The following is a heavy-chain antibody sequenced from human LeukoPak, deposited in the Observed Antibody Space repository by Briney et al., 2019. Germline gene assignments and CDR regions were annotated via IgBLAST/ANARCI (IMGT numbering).Heavy chain of an antibody. J-gene: IGHJ5*02. Sequence: ASVKVSCKAFGYTFTSYDINWVRQATGQGLEWMGWMNPNSGNTGYAQKFQGRVTMTRNTSISTAYMELSSLRSEDTAVYYCARGGATGYCSSTSCWRREFDPWGQGTLVTVSS. CDR1: GYTFTSYD. D-gene: IGHD2-2*01. CDR3: ARGGATGYCSSTSCWRREFDP. CDR2: MNPNSGNT. V-gene: IGHV1-8*01.